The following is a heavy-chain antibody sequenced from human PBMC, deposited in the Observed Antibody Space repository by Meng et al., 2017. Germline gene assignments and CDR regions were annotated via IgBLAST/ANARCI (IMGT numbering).Heavy chain of an antibody. V-gene: IGHV4-4*02. CDR1: GGPTRSRNG. CDR2: IYHSGSN. J-gene: IGHJ4*02. Sequence: QLQLQGAGPGRGKPWGTLSPTSAGFGGPTRSRNGWSWGRQPPGKGTGWIVDIYHSGSNTYHPSLKSRVTISVYKSKTQFSLKLSSAPAARTAVFYCARRPVYDDYYFDYWGQGTLVTVSS. CDR3: ARRPVYDDYYFDY. D-gene: IGHD5/OR15-5a*01.